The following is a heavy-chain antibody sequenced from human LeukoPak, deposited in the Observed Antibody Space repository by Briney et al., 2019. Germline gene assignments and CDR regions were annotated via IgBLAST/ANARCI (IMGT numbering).Heavy chain of an antibody. J-gene: IGHJ5*02. CDR1: GGSISSGSYY. V-gene: IGHV4-61*02. CDR2: IYTSGST. Sequence: MSSETLSLTCTVSGGSISSGSYYWSWIRQPAGKGLEWIGRIYTSGSTNYNPSLKSRVTISVDTSKNQFSLKLSSVTAADTAVYYRARGGGYCSGGSCPPGQRWFDPWGQGTLVTVSS. CDR3: ARGGGYCSGGSCPPGQRWFDP. D-gene: IGHD2-15*01.